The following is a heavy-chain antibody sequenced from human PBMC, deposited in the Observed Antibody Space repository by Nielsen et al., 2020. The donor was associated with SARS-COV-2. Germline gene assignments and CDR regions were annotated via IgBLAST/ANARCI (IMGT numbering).Heavy chain of an antibody. CDR1: GGSISSGGYY. V-gene: IGHV4-31*03. D-gene: IGHD5-12*01. J-gene: IGHJ4*02. Sequence: SETLFLTCTVSGGSISSGGYYWSWIRQHPGKGLEWIGYIYYSGSTYYNPSLKSRVTISVDTSKNQFSLKLSSVTAADTAVYYCARDHLATPYFDYWGQGTLVTVSS. CDR3: ARDHLATPYFDY. CDR2: IYYSGST.